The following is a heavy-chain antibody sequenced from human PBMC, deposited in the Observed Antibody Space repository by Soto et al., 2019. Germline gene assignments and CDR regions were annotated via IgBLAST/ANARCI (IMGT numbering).Heavy chain of an antibody. CDR1: GGSISSGGYS. V-gene: IGHV4-30-2*01. CDR2: ISHSGST. D-gene: IGHD6-19*01. CDR3: AGGGLLPDY. Sequence: QLQLQESGSGLVKPSQTLFLNCPVSGGSISSGGYSWSWIRQPPGKGLEWIGYISHSGSTYYSPSLKSRVTISVDRSKNQFSLKLSSLTAADTAVYYCAGGGLLPDYWGQRTLVTVSS. J-gene: IGHJ4*02.